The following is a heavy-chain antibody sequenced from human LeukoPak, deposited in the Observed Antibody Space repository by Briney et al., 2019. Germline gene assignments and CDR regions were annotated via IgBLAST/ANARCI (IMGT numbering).Heavy chain of an antibody. CDR3: TRDKEAGPFDY. CDR1: GFTFGDYA. CDR2: IRSKAYGGTT. D-gene: IGHD6-19*01. Sequence: PGRSLRLSCTASGFTFGDYAMSWVRQAPGKGLEWVGFIRSKAYGGTTEYAASVKGRFTISRDDSKSIAYLQMNSLKTEDTAVYYCTRDKEAGPFDYWGQGTPVTVSS. V-gene: IGHV3-49*04. J-gene: IGHJ4*02.